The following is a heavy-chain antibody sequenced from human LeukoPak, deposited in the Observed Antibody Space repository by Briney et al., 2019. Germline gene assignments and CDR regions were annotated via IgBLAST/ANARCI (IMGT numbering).Heavy chain of an antibody. D-gene: IGHD1-26*01. CDR3: ARTGSYGGNWFDP. J-gene: IGHJ5*02. Sequence: SVKVSCKASGYTFTSYGLTWVRQAPGQGLEWMGGIIPIFGTANYAQKFQGRVTITTDESASTAYMELSSLRSEDTAVYYCARTGSYGGNWFDPWGQGTLVTVSS. CDR2: IIPIFGTA. CDR1: GYTFTSYG. V-gene: IGHV1-69*05.